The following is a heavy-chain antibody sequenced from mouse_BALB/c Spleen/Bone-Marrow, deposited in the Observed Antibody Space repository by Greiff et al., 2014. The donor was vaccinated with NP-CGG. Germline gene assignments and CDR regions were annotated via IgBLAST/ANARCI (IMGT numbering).Heavy chain of an antibody. CDR2: SNPGSGGT. Sequence: QVQLQQSGAELVRPGTSVKVSCKASGYAFTNYSIEWIKQRPGQGLEWIGVSNPGSGGTNYNEKFKGKATLTADKSSSTAYVQLSSLTSDDSAVYFCARETVRGFAYWGQGTLVTVSA. J-gene: IGHJ3*01. D-gene: IGHD3-2*01. CDR3: ARETVRGFAY. V-gene: IGHV1-54*01. CDR1: GYAFTNYS.